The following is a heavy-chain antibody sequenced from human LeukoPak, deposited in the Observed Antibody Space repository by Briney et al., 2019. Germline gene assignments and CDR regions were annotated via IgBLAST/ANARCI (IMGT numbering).Heavy chain of an antibody. D-gene: IGHD1-1*01. J-gene: IGHJ4*02. CDR2: VTGRGGTT. CDR3: ARDWKDDYTALFM. V-gene: IGHV3-23*01. CDR1: GFTFSSYA. Sequence: GGSLRLSCAASGFTFSSYAMNWVRQAPGKGLEWVSGVTGRGGTTFYADSVRGRFTISRDNSKNTVYLQLNSLRAEDTAVYYCARDWKDDYTALFMRGQGTLVTVSS.